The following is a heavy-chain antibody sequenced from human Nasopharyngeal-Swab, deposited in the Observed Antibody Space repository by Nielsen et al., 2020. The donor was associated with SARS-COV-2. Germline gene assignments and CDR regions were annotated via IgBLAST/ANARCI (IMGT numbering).Heavy chain of an antibody. CDR2: MNPNSGNT. D-gene: IGHD3-3*01. J-gene: IGHJ6*02. V-gene: IGHV1-8*01. CDR3: ARHPITIFGVVIDYYYYGMDV. CDR1: GYTFTSYD. Sequence: ASVKVSCKASGYTFTSYDINWVRQATGQGLEWMGWMNPNSGNTDDAQKFQGRVTMTRNTSISTAYMELSSLRSEDTAVYYCARHPITIFGVVIDYYYYGMDVWGQGTTVTVSS.